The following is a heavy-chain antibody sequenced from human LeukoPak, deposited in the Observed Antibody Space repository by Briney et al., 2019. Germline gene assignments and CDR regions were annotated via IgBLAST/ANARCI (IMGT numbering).Heavy chain of an antibody. J-gene: IGHJ5*02. V-gene: IGHV4-30-2*01. D-gene: IGHD2-2*03. CDR1: GGSISSGGYY. Sequence: SETLSLTCTVSGGSISSGGYYWSWIRQPPGKGLEWIGYIYHSGSTYYNPSLKSRVTISVDRSKNQFSLKLSSVTAADTAVYYCAREAGYCSSTSCYWFDPWGQGALVTVSS. CDR2: IYHSGST. CDR3: AREAGYCSSTSCYWFDP.